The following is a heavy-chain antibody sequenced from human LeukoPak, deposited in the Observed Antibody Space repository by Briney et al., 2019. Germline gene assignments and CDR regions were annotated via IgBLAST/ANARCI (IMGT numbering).Heavy chain of an antibody. Sequence: PSETLSLTCTVSGGSISSYYWSWIRQPPGKGLEWVGYIYYSGSTNYNPSLKSRVTISVDTSKNQFSLKLSSVTAADTAVYYCARDLYYYDSRRGAFNIWGQGTMVTVSS. CDR1: GGSISSYY. CDR3: ARDLYYYDSRRGAFNI. V-gene: IGHV4-59*01. D-gene: IGHD3-22*01. J-gene: IGHJ3*02. CDR2: IYYSGST.